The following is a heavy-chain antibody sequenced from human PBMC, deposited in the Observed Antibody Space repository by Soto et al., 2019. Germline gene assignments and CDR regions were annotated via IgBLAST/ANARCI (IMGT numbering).Heavy chain of an antibody. CDR1: GFTFSSYS. CDR2: ISSSSSTI. J-gene: IGHJ3*02. CDR3: ARDHDSSGWYDAFDI. V-gene: IGHV3-48*02. D-gene: IGHD6-19*01. Sequence: EVQLVESGGGLVQPGGSLRLSCAASGFTFSSYSMNWVRQAPGKGLEWVSYISSSSSTIYYADSVKGRFTISRDNAKNSLYLLMNSLRDEDTAVYYCARDHDSSGWYDAFDIWGQGTMVTVSS.